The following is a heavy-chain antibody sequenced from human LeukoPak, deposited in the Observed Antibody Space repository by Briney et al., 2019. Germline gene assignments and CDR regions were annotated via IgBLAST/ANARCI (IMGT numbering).Heavy chain of an antibody. CDR2: IRYDGSNK. Sequence: PGGSLRLSCAASGFTFSSYGMHWVRQAPGKGLEWVAFIRYDGSNKYYADSVKGRFTISRDNSKNTLYLQMNSLRAEDTAVYYCAKDADYYGSGSPPEDYWGQGTLVTVSS. V-gene: IGHV3-30*02. J-gene: IGHJ4*02. CDR3: AKDADYYGSGSPPEDY. D-gene: IGHD3-10*01. CDR1: GFTFSSYG.